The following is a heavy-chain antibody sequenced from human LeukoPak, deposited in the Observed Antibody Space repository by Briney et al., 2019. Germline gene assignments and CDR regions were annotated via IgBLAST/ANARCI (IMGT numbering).Heavy chain of an antibody. CDR3: ARAYPPYYDFWSGQVNWFDP. J-gene: IGHJ5*02. Sequence: ASVKVSCKASGGTFSSYAINWVRQAPGQRLEWMGWINAGNGNTKYSQKFQGRVTITRDTSASTAYMELSSLRSEDTAVYYCARAYPPYYDFWSGQVNWFDPWGQGTLVTVSS. V-gene: IGHV1-3*01. CDR2: INAGNGNT. D-gene: IGHD3-3*01. CDR1: GGTFSSYA.